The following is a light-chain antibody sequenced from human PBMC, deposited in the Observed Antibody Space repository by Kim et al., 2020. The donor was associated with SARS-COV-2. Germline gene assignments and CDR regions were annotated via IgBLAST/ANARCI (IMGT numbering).Light chain of an antibody. CDR1: QGISNN. V-gene: IGKV1-33*01. J-gene: IGKJ3*01. Sequence: ASVGDRVTITCQASQGISNNLNWYQQKPGKAPKVLIYHASNLEAGVPSRFSGSGSGTDFTFTISSLQPEDIATYYCQHYDNVLFTFGPGTKVDIK. CDR2: HAS. CDR3: QHYDNVLFT.